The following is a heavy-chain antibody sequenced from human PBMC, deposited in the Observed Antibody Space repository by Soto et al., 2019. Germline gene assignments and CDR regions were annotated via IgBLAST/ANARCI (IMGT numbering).Heavy chain of an antibody. CDR1: GGSFSGYY. D-gene: IGHD6-13*01. Sequence: KPSETLSLTCAVYGGSFSGYYWSWIRQSPGKGLEWIGEINHSGSTNYNPSLKSRVTISVDTSKNQFSLKLSSVTAADTAVYYCARGSIPAAGGGDYWGQGTLVTVSS. CDR3: ARGSIPAAGGGDY. V-gene: IGHV4-34*01. CDR2: INHSGST. J-gene: IGHJ4*02.